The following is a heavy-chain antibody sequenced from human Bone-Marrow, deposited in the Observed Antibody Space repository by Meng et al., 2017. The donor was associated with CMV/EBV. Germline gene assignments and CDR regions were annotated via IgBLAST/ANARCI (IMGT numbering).Heavy chain of an antibody. V-gene: IGHV3-7*01. D-gene: IGHD6-6*01. CDR3: ARVREQLVRGVDYYGMDV. CDR1: GFTFSTYG. Sequence: GESLKISCAASGFTFSTYGMHWVRQAPGRGLEWVANIKQDGSEKYYVDSVKGRFTISRDNAKNSLYLQMNSLRAEDTAVYYCARVREQLVRGVDYYGMDVWGQGTTVTVSS. CDR2: IKQDGSEK. J-gene: IGHJ6*02.